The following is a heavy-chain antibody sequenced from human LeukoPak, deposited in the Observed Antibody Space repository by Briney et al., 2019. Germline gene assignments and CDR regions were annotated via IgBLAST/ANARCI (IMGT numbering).Heavy chain of an antibody. CDR1: GDSVSSNSAA. CDR2: SYYRSKLYN. V-gene: IGHV6-1*01. J-gene: IGHJ5*02. Sequence: SQTLSLTCAISGDSVSSNSAAWNWIRQSPSRGLEWLGRSYYRSKLYNDYAVSVKSRITTNPDTSKNQFSLQLKSVPPEDTAVYYCARGPPTWTWGQGTLVTVSS. CDR3: ARGPPTWT. D-gene: IGHD1-1*01.